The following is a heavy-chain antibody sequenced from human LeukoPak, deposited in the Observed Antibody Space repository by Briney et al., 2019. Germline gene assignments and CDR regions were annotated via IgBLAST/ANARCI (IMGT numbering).Heavy chain of an antibody. J-gene: IGHJ4*02. CDR1: GFTVSSNY. CDR2: INSDGSGT. CDR3: ARLNWQLDHYFDY. V-gene: IGHV3-74*01. D-gene: IGHD6-6*01. Sequence: PGGSLRLSCAASGFTVSSNYMSWVRQAPGKGLVWVSRINSDGSGTDYADSVKGRFSISRDNGKNTVYLQMNSLRAEDTAVYYCARLNWQLDHYFDYWGQGTPVTVSS.